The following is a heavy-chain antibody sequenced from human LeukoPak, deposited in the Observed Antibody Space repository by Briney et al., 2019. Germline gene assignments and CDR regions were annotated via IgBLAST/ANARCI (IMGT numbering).Heavy chain of an antibody. D-gene: IGHD2-15*01. CDR3: AFVVAATLNDY. J-gene: IGHJ4*02. CDR1: GGTFSSYA. CDR2: IIPILGIA. Sequence: ASVKVSCKASGGTFSSYAISWVRQAPGRGLEWMGRIIPILGIANYAQEFQGRVTITADKSTSTAYMELSSLRSEDTAVYYCAFVVAATLNDYWGQGTLVTVSS. V-gene: IGHV1-69*04.